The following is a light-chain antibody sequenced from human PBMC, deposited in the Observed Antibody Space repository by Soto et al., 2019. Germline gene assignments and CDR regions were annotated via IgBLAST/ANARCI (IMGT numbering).Light chain of an antibody. CDR2: EVS. CDR1: SSDVGGYNY. Sequence: QSALTQPPSASGSPGQSVTISCTGTSSDVGGYNYVSWYQQHPGKAPQLIIYEVSKRPSGVPDRFSGSKSGNTASLTVSGLQAEDEADYYCSSYAAINNYVFGSGTKLTVL. CDR3: SSYAAINNYV. J-gene: IGLJ1*01. V-gene: IGLV2-8*01.